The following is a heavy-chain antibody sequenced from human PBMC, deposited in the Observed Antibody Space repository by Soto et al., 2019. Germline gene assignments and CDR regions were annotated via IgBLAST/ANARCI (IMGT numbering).Heavy chain of an antibody. Sequence: GGSLRLSCAASGFTFSSYWMHWVRQAPGKGLVWVSRINSDGSSTSYADSVKGRFTISRDNAKNTLYLQMNSLRAEDTAVYYCAKERGGYYYDSSGYPYDAVDIWGQGTMVTVSS. J-gene: IGHJ3*02. V-gene: IGHV3-74*01. CDR3: AKERGGYYYDSSGYPYDAVDI. CDR2: INSDGSST. D-gene: IGHD3-22*01. CDR1: GFTFSSYW.